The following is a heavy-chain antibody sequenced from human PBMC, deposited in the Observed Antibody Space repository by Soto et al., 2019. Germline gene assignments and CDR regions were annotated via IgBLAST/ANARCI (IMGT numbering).Heavy chain of an antibody. J-gene: IGHJ6*02. CDR3: ARTCSSTSCYPDYYYGMDV. CDR1: GYSFTSYW. V-gene: IGHV5-10-1*01. Sequence: PGESLKISCKGSGYSFTSYWINWVRQMPGKGLEWMGRIDPSDSYTNYSPSFQGHVTISADKSISTAYLQWSSLKASDTAMYYCARTCSSTSCYPDYYYGMDVWGQGTTVTVSS. CDR2: IDPSDSYT. D-gene: IGHD2-2*01.